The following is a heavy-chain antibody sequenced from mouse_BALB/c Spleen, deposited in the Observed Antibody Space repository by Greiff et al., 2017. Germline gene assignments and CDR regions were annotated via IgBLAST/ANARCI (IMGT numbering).Heavy chain of an antibody. Sequence: DVHLVESGGGLVKPGGSLKLSCAASGFTFSSYTMSWVRQTPEKRLEWVATISSGGSYTYYPDSVKGRFTISRDNAKNTLYLQMSSLKSEDTAMYYCTREGYGSSLFAYWGQGTLVTVSA. D-gene: IGHD1-1*01. CDR3: TREGYGSSLFAY. CDR1: GFTFSSYT. V-gene: IGHV5-6-4*01. CDR2: ISSGGSYT. J-gene: IGHJ3*01.